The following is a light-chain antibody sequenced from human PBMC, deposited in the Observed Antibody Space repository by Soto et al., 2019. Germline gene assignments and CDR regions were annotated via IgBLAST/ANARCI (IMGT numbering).Light chain of an antibody. CDR3: QQRSSWPVT. Sequence: EIVLTQAPATLSLSPGERATLSCRASQSVNIYLAWYQQRPGQAPRLLIYDVSNRATGIPARFSGSGSGTDFTLTSSSLEPVDLAVYYCQQRSSWPVTFGGGTKVEIK. CDR2: DVS. J-gene: IGKJ4*01. V-gene: IGKV3-11*01. CDR1: QSVNIY.